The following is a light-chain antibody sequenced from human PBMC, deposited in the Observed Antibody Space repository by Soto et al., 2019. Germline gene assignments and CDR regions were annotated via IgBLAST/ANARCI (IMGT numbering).Light chain of an antibody. CDR2: GAS. J-gene: IGKJ1*01. CDR3: QQYNNWPET. CDR1: QSVSSN. V-gene: IGKV3-15*01. Sequence: EIVLTQSPGTLSLSPGERATLSCRASQSVSSNLAWYQQKPGQAPRLLIYGASTRATGIPARFSGSGSGTEFTLTISSLQSEDFALYYCQQYNNWPETFGQGTKVDI.